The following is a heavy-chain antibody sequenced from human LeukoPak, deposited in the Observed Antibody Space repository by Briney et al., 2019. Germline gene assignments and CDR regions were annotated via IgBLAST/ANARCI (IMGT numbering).Heavy chain of an antibody. V-gene: IGHV4-61*02. CDR3: RGSGSPSYYYYYMDV. CDR2: IYSSGST. Sequence: PSESLSLTCTVSGGSISSGSYYWSCIRQPAGKGLEWIARIYSSGSTNYNPSLKSRVTISVDTSKNQFSLKLSSVTAADTAVYYCRGSGSPSYYYYYMDVWGKGTTVTVSS. J-gene: IGHJ6*03. D-gene: IGHD3-10*01. CDR1: GGSISSGSYY.